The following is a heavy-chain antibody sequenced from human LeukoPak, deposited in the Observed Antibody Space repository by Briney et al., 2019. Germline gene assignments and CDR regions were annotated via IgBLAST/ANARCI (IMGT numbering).Heavy chain of an antibody. CDR2: INSDGSST. Sequence: GGSLRLSCAASGFTFSSYWMHWVRQAPGKGLVWVSRINSDGSSTSYADSVKGRFTISRDNAKNTLYLQMNSLRAEDTAVYYCAKGSVVTPLDYWGQGTLVTVSS. J-gene: IGHJ4*02. D-gene: IGHD4-23*01. CDR1: GFTFSSYW. CDR3: AKGSVVTPLDY. V-gene: IGHV3-74*01.